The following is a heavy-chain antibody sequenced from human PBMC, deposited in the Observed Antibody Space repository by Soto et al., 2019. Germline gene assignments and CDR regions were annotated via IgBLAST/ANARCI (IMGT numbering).Heavy chain of an antibody. V-gene: IGHV3-53*01. D-gene: IGHD2-15*01. J-gene: IGHJ6*02. CDR1: GFTVSSNY. CDR2: IYSGGST. CDR3: AAGVVTAYYYYGMDV. Sequence: GGSLRLSCAASGFTVSSNYMSWVRQAPGKGLEWVSVIYSGGSTYYADSVKGRFTISRDNSKNTLYLQMNSLRAEDTAVYYCAAGVVTAYYYYGMDVWGQGTTVTVSS.